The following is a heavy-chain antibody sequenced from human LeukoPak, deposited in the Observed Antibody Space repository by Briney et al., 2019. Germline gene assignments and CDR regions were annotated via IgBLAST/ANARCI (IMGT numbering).Heavy chain of an antibody. Sequence: GGTLRLSCAASGFTFSSYAMSWVRQAPGKGLEWVSGISGSGGSTYYADSVKGRFTISRDNSKNTLYLQMNSLRAEDTAVYYCAKAFSNSWVFDYWGQGTLVTVSS. CDR1: GFTFSSYA. CDR3: AKAFSNSWVFDY. J-gene: IGHJ4*02. CDR2: ISGSGGST. D-gene: IGHD6-13*01. V-gene: IGHV3-23*01.